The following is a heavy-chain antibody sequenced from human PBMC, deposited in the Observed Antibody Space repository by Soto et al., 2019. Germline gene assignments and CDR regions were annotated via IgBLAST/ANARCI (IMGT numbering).Heavy chain of an antibody. CDR2: ISYDGSNK. CDR3: AKDKGARLSFGYYYYGMDV. Sequence: GGSLRLSCAASGFTFSSYGMHWVRQAPGKGLEWVAVISYDGSNKYYADSVKGRFTISRDNSKNTLYLQMNSLRAEDTAVYYCAKDKGARLSFGYYYYGMDVWGQGTTVTVSS. J-gene: IGHJ6*02. D-gene: IGHD1-26*01. CDR1: GFTFSSYG. V-gene: IGHV3-30*18.